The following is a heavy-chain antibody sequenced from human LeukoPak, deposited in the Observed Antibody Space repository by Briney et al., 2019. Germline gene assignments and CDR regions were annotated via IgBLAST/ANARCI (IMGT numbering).Heavy chain of an antibody. V-gene: IGHV3-23*01. Sequence: GGSLRLSCAASGFTFSSYAMSWVRQAPGKGLEWVSAISGSGGSTYYADSVKGRFTISRDNSKNTLYLQMNSLRAEDTAVYYCAMGATSWSGYSFPKIFQHWGRGTLVTVSS. D-gene: IGHD3-3*01. CDR1: GFTFSSYA. CDR3: AMGATSWSGYSFPKIFQH. J-gene: IGHJ1*01. CDR2: ISGSGGST.